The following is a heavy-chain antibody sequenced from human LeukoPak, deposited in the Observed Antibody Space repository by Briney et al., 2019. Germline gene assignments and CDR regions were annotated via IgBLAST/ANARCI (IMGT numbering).Heavy chain of an antibody. Sequence: ASVKVSCKASGYTFTSYYMRWVRQAPGQGLEWMGIINPSGGSTSYAQKFQGRVTMTRDTSTSTVYMELSSLRSEDTAVYYCARAPCSGGSCYSFQHWGQGTLVTVSS. V-gene: IGHV1-46*01. J-gene: IGHJ1*01. CDR1: GYTFTSYY. CDR3: ARAPCSGGSCYSFQH. D-gene: IGHD2-15*01. CDR2: INPSGGST.